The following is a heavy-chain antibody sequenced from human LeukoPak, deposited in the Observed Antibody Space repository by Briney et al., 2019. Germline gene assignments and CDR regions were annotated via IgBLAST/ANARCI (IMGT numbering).Heavy chain of an antibody. CDR1: GITLSNYG. CDR2: ISGSGGRT. D-gene: IGHD3-22*01. Sequence: QTGGSLRLSCAVSGITLSNYGMSWVRQAPGKGLEWVAGISGSGGRTNYADAVKGRFTISRDNAKDTLFLQMTSLRVEDTAVYVCAKRGVVIRVILVGFHKEAYYFDSWGQGALVTVSS. V-gene: IGHV3-23*01. CDR3: AKRGVVIRVILVGFHKEAYYFDS. J-gene: IGHJ4*02.